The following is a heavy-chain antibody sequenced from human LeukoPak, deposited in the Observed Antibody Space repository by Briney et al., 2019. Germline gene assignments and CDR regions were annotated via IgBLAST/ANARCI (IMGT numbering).Heavy chain of an antibody. D-gene: IGHD6-19*01. J-gene: IGHJ6*04. V-gene: IGHV3-11*01. CDR2: ISSSGSTI. Sequence: GGSLRLSCAASGFTFSDYYMSWIRQAPGKGLEWVSYISSSGSTIYYADSVKGRFTISRDNSKNTLYLQMNSLRAEDTAVYYCAKDSSGWYTHGMDVWGNGTTVTVSS. CDR1: GFTFSDYY. CDR3: AKDSSGWYTHGMDV.